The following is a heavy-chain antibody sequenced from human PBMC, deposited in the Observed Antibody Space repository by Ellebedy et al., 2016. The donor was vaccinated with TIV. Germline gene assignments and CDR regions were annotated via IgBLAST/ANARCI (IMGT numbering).Heavy chain of an antibody. CDR2: IRFDGNNA. Sequence: GESLKISCAASGFTFSSSGMNWVRQAPGKGLEWVAFIRFDGNNAYYADSAKGRFTISRDNSKNTVYLQMNNLGGEDTAVYYCARGGGSRGNDYDFDYYGMDVWGQGTTVNVSS. V-gene: IGHV3-30*02. CDR1: GFTFSSSG. CDR3: ARGGGSRGNDYDFDYYGMDV. J-gene: IGHJ6*02. D-gene: IGHD5-12*01.